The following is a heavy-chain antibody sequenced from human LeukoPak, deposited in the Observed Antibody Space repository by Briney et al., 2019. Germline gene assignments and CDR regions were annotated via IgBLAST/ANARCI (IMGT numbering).Heavy chain of an antibody. CDR3: ATSTGNIPWDDY. CDR1: GDSITSANW. J-gene: IGHJ4*02. CDR2: FFQSGRT. Sequence: PSGTLSLTCAVSGDSITSANWWSWVRQSPGKGLAWIGEFFQSGRTDYNPSLKSRVTISVDKSKNQFSLNLRSVTAADTAVYYCATSTGNIPWDDYWGQGTLVTVSS. D-gene: IGHD1/OR15-1a*01. V-gene: IGHV4-4*02.